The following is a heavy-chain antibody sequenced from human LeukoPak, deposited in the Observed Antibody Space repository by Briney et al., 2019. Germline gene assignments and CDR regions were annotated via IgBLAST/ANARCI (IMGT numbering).Heavy chain of an antibody. CDR1: GFTFSSYA. CDR3: AGVAHSGSALDY. J-gene: IGHJ4*02. V-gene: IGHV3-30-3*01. D-gene: IGHD1-26*01. CDR2: ISYDGSNK. Sequence: PGGSLRLSCAASGFTFSSYAMHWVRQAPGKGLEWVAVISYDGSNKYYAESVKGRFTISRDNSKNTLYLQMNSLRAEDTAVYYCAGVAHSGSALDYWGQGTLVTVSS.